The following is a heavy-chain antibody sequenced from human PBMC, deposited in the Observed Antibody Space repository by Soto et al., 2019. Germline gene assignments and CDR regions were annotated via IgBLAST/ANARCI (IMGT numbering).Heavy chain of an antibody. Sequence: PGGSLRLSCAASGFTFDNYAMHWVRQVPGKGLEWVSGISWNSDSINYADSVRGRFSISRDNAKNSLYLQMNSLRTEDTALYYCAKIGLHYSSLYYFDYWGQGTLVTVSS. CDR2: ISWNSDSI. V-gene: IGHV3-9*01. J-gene: IGHJ4*02. D-gene: IGHD6-13*01. CDR3: AKIGLHYSSLYYFDY. CDR1: GFTFDNYA.